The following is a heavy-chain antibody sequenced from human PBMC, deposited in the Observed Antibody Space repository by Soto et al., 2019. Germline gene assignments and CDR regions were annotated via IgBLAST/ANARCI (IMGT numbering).Heavy chain of an antibody. D-gene: IGHD3-22*01. V-gene: IGHV1-46*01. J-gene: IGHJ3*02. CDR3: ARDQDSSGYPPVGAFDI. CDR2: INPSGGST. CDR1: GYTFTSYY. Sequence: PGESLKISCKGSGYTFTSYYMHWVRQAPGQGLEWMGIINPSGGSTSYAQKFQGRVTMTRDTSTSTVYMELGSLRSEDTAVYYCARDQDSSGYPPVGAFDIWGQGTMVTVSS.